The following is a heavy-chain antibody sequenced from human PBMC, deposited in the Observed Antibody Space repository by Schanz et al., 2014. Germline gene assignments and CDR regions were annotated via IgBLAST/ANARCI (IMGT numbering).Heavy chain of an antibody. CDR3: ARVHHYDPSGWRYFDY. CDR1: GFTVSSNH. V-gene: IGHV3-66*01. D-gene: IGHD3-22*01. CDR2: IYSGIGA. J-gene: IGHJ4*02. Sequence: EGQLAESGGGLVQPGGSLRLSCAVSGFTVSSNHMSWVRQAPGKGLEWVSVIYSGIGAYYADSVKDRFTVSRDNSKNTVYLQMNRLRAEDTAVYYCARVHHYDPSGWRYFDYCGQGALVTVSS.